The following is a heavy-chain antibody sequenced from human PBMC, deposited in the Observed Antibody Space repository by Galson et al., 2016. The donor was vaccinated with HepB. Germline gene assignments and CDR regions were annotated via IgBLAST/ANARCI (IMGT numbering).Heavy chain of an antibody. CDR1: GYRFSSHA. CDR2: INPGNGDT. V-gene: IGHV1-3*01. CDR3: ARDMGSTSTPPFDY. Sequence: SVKVSCKASGYRFSSHAIHWVRQAPGQRLEWMGWINPGNGDTEFSQRFQGRVTITRDTSASTVYMDLNSLISKDTAVYYCARDMGSTSTPPFDYWGQGTLVTVSS. D-gene: IGHD3-10*01. J-gene: IGHJ4*02.